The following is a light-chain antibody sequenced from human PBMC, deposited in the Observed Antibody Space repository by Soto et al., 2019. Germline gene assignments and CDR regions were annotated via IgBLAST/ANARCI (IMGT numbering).Light chain of an antibody. V-gene: IGKV2-28*01. CDR2: LGS. J-gene: IGKJ1*01. CDR3: MQALQNQT. Sequence: DIVMTQSPLALPVTPGEPSSISCRSSQSLLHSNGYNYLDWYLQKPGQSPQLLIYLGSNRASGVPDRFSGSGSGTDFTLKISRVEAEDVGVYYCMQALQNQTFDQGTKVDIK. CDR1: QSLLHSNGYNY.